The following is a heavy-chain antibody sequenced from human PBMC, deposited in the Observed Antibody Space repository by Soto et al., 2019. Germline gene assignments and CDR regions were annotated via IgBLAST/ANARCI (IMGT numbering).Heavy chain of an antibody. CDR2: IFSSGST. D-gene: IGHD2-21*02. CDR1: GGSITDYS. Sequence: ETLSLTCTVSGGSITDYSWVWIRQPAGKGLEWIGRIFSSGSTNYSPSLKGRITMSLDTSKNQFSLKLNSATATDTAVYLCARDQGVVVTADNWFDPWGQGILVTVSS. CDR3: ARDQGVVVTADNWFDP. J-gene: IGHJ5*02. V-gene: IGHV4-4*07.